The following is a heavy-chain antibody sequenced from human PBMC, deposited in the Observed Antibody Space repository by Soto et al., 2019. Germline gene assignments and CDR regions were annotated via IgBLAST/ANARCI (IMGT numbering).Heavy chain of an antibody. Sequence: GASVKVSCKTSGYRFIGYFIHWVRQAPGQGPEWMGWISPNSGDTNYAQKFQGRVSMTRDTSINTAYLELSRLRSDDTAVYYCARGGIIRNYCIESWGQGTQVTVSS. CDR2: ISPNSGDT. J-gene: IGHJ5*01. V-gene: IGHV1-2*02. CDR1: GYRFIGYF. CDR3: ARGGIIRNYCIES. D-gene: IGHD3-3*01.